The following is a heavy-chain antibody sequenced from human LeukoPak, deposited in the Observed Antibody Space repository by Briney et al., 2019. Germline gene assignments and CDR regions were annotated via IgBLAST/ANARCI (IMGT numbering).Heavy chain of an antibody. J-gene: IGHJ4*02. CDR1: GGSVSSDIYY. CDR3: ARGYCGSTSCYGVFDY. V-gene: IGHV4-61*01. D-gene: IGHD2-2*01. Sequence: SETLSLTCTVSGGSVSSDIYYWSWIRQPPGTGLEWIGYIYNSGSTNYNPSLKSRVTISVDTSKDQFSLRLSSVTAADTAVYYCARGYCGSTSCYGVFDYWGQGTLVTVSS. CDR2: IYNSGST.